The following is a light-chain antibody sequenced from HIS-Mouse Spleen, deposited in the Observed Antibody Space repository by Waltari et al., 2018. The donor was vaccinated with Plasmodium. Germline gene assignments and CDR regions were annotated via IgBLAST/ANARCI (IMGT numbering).Light chain of an antibody. J-gene: IGLJ3*02. Sequence: SYELTQPPSVSVSPGQTARITCSGDALPKKYAYWYQQKSGQAPVLVIYEDSKRPAGIRGRFSGSSSGTRATLTISGAQVEDEADYYCYSTDSSGNHRVFGGGTKLTVL. CDR3: YSTDSSGNHRV. V-gene: IGLV3-10*01. CDR1: ALPKKY. CDR2: EDS.